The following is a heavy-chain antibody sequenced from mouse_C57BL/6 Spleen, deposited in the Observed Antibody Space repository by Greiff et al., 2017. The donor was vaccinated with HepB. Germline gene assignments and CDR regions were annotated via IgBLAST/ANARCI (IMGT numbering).Heavy chain of an antibody. D-gene: IGHD1-1*01. CDR1: GYTFTSYW. Sequence: QVHVKQPGAELVRPGSSVKLSCKASGYTFTSYWMHWVKQRPIQGLEWIGNIDPSDSETHYNQKFKDKATLTVDKSSSTAYMQLSSLTSEDSAVYYCARWGVVLDYWGQGTTLTVSS. CDR3: ARWGVVLDY. V-gene: IGHV1-52*01. J-gene: IGHJ2*01. CDR2: IDPSDSET.